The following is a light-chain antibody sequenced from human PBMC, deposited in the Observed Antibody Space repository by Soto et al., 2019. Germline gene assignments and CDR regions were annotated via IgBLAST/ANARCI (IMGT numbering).Light chain of an antibody. J-gene: IGLJ3*02. CDR2: GNS. V-gene: IGLV1-40*01. Sequence: QSVLTQPPSVSGAPGQRVTISCTGSSSNIGAGYDVHWYQQLPGTAPKLLISGNSNRPSGVPDRFSGSKSGTSASLAITGLQAGDESDYYGQSYDSSLSGWVFGGGTQVTVL. CDR3: QSYDSSLSGWV. CDR1: SSNIGAGYD.